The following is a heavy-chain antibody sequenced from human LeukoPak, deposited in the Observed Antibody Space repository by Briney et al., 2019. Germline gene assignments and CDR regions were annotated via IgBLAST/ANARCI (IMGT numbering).Heavy chain of an antibody. D-gene: IGHD3-3*01. V-gene: IGHV3-21*01. CDR3: ARDWGLRFLEWLFDY. Sequence: GGSLRLSCAASGFTLRSYTMNWVRQAPGKGLEWVSSIGISSNKIYYADSVKGRFTISRDNSKNTLYLQMNSLRAEDTAVYYCARDWGLRFLEWLFDYWGQGTLVTVSS. CDR1: GFTLRSYT. J-gene: IGHJ4*02. CDR2: IGISSNKI.